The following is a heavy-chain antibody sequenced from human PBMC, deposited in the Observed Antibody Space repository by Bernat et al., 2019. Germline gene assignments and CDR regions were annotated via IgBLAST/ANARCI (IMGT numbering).Heavy chain of an antibody. J-gene: IGHJ3*01. V-gene: IGHV2-5*02. CDR1: GFSLSANGVG. CDR2: IYWDDDK. D-gene: IGHD6-19*01. CDR3: AHRLRPPSGSGWGVAFDV. Sequence: QITLKESGPTLVKPTQTLTLTCTFSGFSLSANGVGVGWIRQPPGKALEWLALIYWDDDKRYSPSLKSRLTITKDTSKNQVVLTMTNMDAVDTSTYYCAHRLRPPSGSGWGVAFDVWGQGTMVTVSS.